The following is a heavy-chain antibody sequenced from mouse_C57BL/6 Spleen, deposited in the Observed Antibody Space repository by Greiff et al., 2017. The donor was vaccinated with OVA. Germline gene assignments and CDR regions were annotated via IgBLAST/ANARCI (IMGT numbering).Heavy chain of an antibody. Sequence: EVQGVESGPELVKPGASVKISCKASGYSFTDYNMNWVKQSNGKSLEWIGVINPNYGTTSYNQKFKGKATLTVDQSSSTAYMQLNSLTSEDSAVYYCARAYYYGSGWYFDVWGTGTTVTVSS. CDR2: INPNYGTT. D-gene: IGHD1-1*01. V-gene: IGHV1-39*01. J-gene: IGHJ1*03. CDR3: ARAYYYGSGWYFDV. CDR1: GYSFTDYN.